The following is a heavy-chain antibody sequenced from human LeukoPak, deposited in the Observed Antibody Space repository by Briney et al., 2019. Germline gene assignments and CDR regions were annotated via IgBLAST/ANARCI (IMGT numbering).Heavy chain of an antibody. CDR1: GSTFNTHA. V-gene: IGHV3-23*01. J-gene: IGHJ4*02. Sequence: GGSLRLSCVASGSTFNTHAMSWVRQAPGKGLEWVSSISGSGGSTFYAGSVKGRFTISRDNSYNTLYLQKNSLRAEDTAVYYCARDPLWLGEFETDYWGQGTLVTVSS. CDR3: ARDPLWLGEFETDY. D-gene: IGHD3-10*01. CDR2: ISGSGGST.